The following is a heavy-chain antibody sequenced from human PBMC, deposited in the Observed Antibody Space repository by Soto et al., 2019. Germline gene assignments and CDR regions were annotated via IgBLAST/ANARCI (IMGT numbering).Heavy chain of an antibody. Sequence: KPSETLSLTCAVYGGSFSGYYWSWIRQAPGKGLEWIGEINHSGSTNYNPSLKSRVTISVDTSKNQFSLKLSSVTAADTAVYYCARVAGAGYSSGWYSPRRGYYYYYYGMDVWGQGTTVTVSS. CDR1: GGSFSGYY. CDR3: ARVAGAGYSSGWYSPRRGYYYYYYGMDV. V-gene: IGHV4-34*01. D-gene: IGHD6-19*01. J-gene: IGHJ6*02. CDR2: INHSGST.